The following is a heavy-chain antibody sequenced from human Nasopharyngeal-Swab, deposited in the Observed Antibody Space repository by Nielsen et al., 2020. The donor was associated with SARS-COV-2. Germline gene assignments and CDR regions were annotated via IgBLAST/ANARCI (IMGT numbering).Heavy chain of an antibody. CDR2: ISAYNGNT. D-gene: IGHD4-17*01. Sequence: ASVKVSCKASGYTFTSYGISWVRQAPGQGLEWMGWISAYNGNTNYAQKLQGRVTMTTDTSTSTAYMELRSLRSDDTAVYYCARVNDYTTVTLIRYWYFDLWGRGTLVTVSS. J-gene: IGHJ2*01. CDR1: GYTFTSYG. CDR3: ARVNDYTTVTLIRYWYFDL. V-gene: IGHV1-18*01.